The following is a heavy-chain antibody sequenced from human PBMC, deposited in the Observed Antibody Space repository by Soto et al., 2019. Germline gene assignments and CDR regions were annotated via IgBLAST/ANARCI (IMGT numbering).Heavy chain of an antibody. CDR2: ISAYNGNT. V-gene: IGHV1-18*04. CDR1: GYPFTSSG. J-gene: IGHJ6*02. Sequence: QVHLVQSGGEVKKPGASVKVSCKASGYPFTSSGFSWVRQAPGQGLEWMGWISAYNGNTLYAQKFKGRVPMTTDTSTSTAYMELGSLRSDDTAVYYCATDPYCGSAPGCSALDAWGQGTTVTVSS. D-gene: IGHD2-21*01. CDR3: ATDPYCGSAPGCSALDA.